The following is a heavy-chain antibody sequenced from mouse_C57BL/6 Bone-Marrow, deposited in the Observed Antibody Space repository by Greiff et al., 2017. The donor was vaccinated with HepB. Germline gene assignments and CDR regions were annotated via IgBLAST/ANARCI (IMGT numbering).Heavy chain of an antibody. D-gene: IGHD2-4*01. CDR1: GYTFTNYW. Sequence: VQLVESGAELVRPGTSVKMSCKASGYTFTNYWIGWAKQRPGHGLEWIGDIYPGGGYTNYNEKFKGKATLTADKSSSTAYMQFSSLTSEDSAIYYCARDDYDSFAYWGQGTLVTVSA. J-gene: IGHJ3*01. CDR3: ARDDYDSFAY. V-gene: IGHV1-63*01. CDR2: IYPGGGYT.